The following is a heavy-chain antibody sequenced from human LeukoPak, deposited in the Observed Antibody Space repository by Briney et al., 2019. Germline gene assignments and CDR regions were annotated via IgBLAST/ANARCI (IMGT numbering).Heavy chain of an antibody. CDR2: INGDGTST. CDR1: GFIFSSYW. CDR3: TRQWHTPSDY. V-gene: IGHV3-74*03. Sequence: QTGGSLRLSCAASGFIFSSYWMHWVRQKPGEGPLWLSRINGDGTSTAYAHSVQGRFIISRDNAKNTLYLQMNSLRVDDTAVYYCTRQWHTPSDYWGQGTVVTVSS. D-gene: IGHD6-19*01. J-gene: IGHJ4*02.